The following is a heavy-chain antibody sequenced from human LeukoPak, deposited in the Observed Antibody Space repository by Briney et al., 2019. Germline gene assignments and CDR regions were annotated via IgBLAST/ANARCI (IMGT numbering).Heavy chain of an antibody. J-gene: IGHJ3*02. CDR1: GFTFSSYA. CDR3: ARVGGDGAFDI. CDR2: ISNNGGST. Sequence: GGSLRLSCAAPGFTFSSYAMHWVRQAPGKGPEYVSAISNNGGSTYYADSVKGRFTISRDNSKNTLYLQMGSLRPEDMAVYYCARVGGDGAFDIWGQGTMVTVSS. V-gene: IGHV3-64*02. D-gene: IGHD1-26*01.